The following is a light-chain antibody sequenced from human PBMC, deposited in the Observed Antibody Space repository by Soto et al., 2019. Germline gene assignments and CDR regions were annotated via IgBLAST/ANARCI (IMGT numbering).Light chain of an antibody. J-gene: IGKJ3*01. CDR1: QSVLYSSNNKNY. CDR2: WAS. Sequence: DIVMTQSPDSLAVSLGERATINCKSSQSVLYSSNNKNYLAWYQQKPGQPPKLLIYWASTRESGVPDRFSGSGSGTEFTLTISSLQAEDVAVYYCQQYYSTPFTFGPGTKVYI. V-gene: IGKV4-1*01. CDR3: QQYYSTPFT.